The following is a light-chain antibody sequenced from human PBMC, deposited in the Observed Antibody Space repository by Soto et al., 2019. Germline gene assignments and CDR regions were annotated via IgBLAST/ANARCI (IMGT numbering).Light chain of an antibody. Sequence: IVFTQSQGTLSLSPGERATLSCRANQRLRTSYLAWYHQKNGQTPRLLIYGVSNRATGVPDRVRGTGSGTDFNLIISRLEPEDVAVYYYQQYGGSFVNTFGQVTKLLI. CDR3: QQYGGSFVNT. J-gene: IGKJ2*01. CDR1: QRLRTSY. CDR2: GVS. V-gene: IGKV3-20*01.